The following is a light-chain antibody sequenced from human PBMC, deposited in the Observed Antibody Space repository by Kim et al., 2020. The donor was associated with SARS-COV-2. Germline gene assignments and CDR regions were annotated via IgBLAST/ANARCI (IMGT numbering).Light chain of an antibody. V-gene: IGLV3-21*04. Sequence: PGETARITCGGNSIGSKSVHWYQRKPGQAPILVISYDSDRPSGIPERFSGSNSGNTATLTISRVEAGDEADYYCQVWDSSSDHRVVFGGGTQLTVL. J-gene: IGLJ2*01. CDR1: SIGSKS. CDR3: QVWDSSSDHRVV. CDR2: YDS.